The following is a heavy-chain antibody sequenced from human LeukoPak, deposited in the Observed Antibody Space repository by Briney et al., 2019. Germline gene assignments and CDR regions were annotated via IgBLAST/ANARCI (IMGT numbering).Heavy chain of an antibody. CDR2: ISYDGSNK. CDR1: GLTFSSYG. CDR3: AKDFGLQTSYYYYGMDV. Sequence: GSLRLSCAASGLTFSSYGMHWVRQAPGKGLEWVAVISYDGSNKYYADSVKGRFTISRDNSKNTLYLQMNSLRAEDTAVYYCAKDFGLQTSYYYYGMDVWGQGTTVTVSS. D-gene: IGHD3-10*01. J-gene: IGHJ6*02. V-gene: IGHV3-30*18.